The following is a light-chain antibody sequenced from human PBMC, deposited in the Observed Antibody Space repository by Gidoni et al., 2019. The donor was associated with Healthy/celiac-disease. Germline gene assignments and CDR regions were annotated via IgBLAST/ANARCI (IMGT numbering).Light chain of an antibody. Sequence: DIQMTQSPSSLSASVGDRVTITCRASQSISSYLNWYQQKPGIAPKLLIYAASSLQSGVPSRFSGSGSGTDFTLTISSLQPEDFATYYCQQSYSTRVTFGGGTKVEIK. V-gene: IGKV1-39*01. CDR3: QQSYSTRVT. J-gene: IGKJ4*01. CDR1: QSISSY. CDR2: AAS.